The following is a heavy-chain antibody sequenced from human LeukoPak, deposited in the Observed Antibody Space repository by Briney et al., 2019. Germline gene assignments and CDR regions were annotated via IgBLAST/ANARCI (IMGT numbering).Heavy chain of an antibody. D-gene: IGHD2-15*01. V-gene: IGHV1-69*13. CDR1: GGTFISYA. Sequence: SVKVSCKASGGTFISYAISWVRQAPGQGLEWMGGIIPIFGTANYAQKFQGRVTITADESTSTAYMELSSLRSEDTAVYYCARGRDIVVVVAASPPDYYGMDVWGQGTTVTVSS. J-gene: IGHJ6*02. CDR2: IIPIFGTA. CDR3: ARGRDIVVVVAASPPDYYGMDV.